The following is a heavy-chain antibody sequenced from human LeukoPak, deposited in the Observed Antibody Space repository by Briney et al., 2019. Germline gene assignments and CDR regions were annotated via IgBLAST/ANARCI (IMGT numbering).Heavy chain of an antibody. CDR3: ARVSSGVYFDY. V-gene: IGHV4-59*01. CDR1: GGSISSYY. Sequence: SETLSLTCTVSGGSISSYYWSWIRQPPGKGLELIGYIYYSGGTNYNPSLKSRVTISVDTSKNQFSLKLSSVTAADTAVYYCARVSSGVYFDYWGQGTLVTVSS. D-gene: IGHD2-15*01. J-gene: IGHJ4*02. CDR2: IYYSGGT.